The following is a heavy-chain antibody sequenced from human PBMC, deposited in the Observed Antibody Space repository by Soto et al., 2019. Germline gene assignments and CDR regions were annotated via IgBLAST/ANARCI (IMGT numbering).Heavy chain of an antibody. Sequence: GESLKISCQGSGYSFASYWIGWVRQMPGKDLEWMGIIYPGDSDTRYSPSFQGQVTISADKSLRTAYLQWTSLKASDTALYYCARTRFFSLGFYYDGMDVWGQRSTVIVS. J-gene: IGHJ6*02. D-gene: IGHD2-2*03. CDR3: ARTRFFSLGFYYDGMDV. CDR2: IYPGDSDT. V-gene: IGHV5-51*01. CDR1: GYSFASYW.